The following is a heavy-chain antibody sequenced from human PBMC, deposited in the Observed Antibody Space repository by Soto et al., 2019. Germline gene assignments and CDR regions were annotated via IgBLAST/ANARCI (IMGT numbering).Heavy chain of an antibody. Sequence: EVQLVESGGGLVKPGESLRLSCAASGFDFSNGWMSWVRQAPGKGLEWVGRIKSKIHGETTDYAAHVKGRFTISRDDSRNTLYLQMHSLQTDDTAVYYCSTDEWEWGQGTLVTVSS. J-gene: IGHJ4*02. CDR1: GFDFSNGW. V-gene: IGHV3-15*05. D-gene: IGHD1-26*01. CDR2: IKSKIHGETT. CDR3: STDEWE.